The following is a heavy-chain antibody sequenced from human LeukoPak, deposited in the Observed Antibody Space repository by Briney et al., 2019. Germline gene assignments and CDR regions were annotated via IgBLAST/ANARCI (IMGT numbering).Heavy chain of an antibody. CDR3: ARGPPAATPFDY. CDR2: INHSGST. J-gene: IGHJ4*02. CDR1: GGSFSGYY. Sequence: PSETLSLTCAVYGGSFSGYYWSWIRQPPGKGLEWIGEINHSGSTNYNPSLKSRVTISVDTSKNQFSLKLSSVTAADTAVYYCARGPPAATPFDYWGQGTLVTVSS. D-gene: IGHD2-2*02. V-gene: IGHV4-34*01.